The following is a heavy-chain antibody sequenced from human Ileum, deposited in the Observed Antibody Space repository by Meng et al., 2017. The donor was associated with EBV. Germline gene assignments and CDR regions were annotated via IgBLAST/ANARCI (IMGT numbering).Heavy chain of an antibody. D-gene: IGHD1-1*01. CDR3: ARGTGTTFA. J-gene: IGHJ5*02. Sequence: QVRLQEPGPGLLMTSEHLSLTCSGSGGPVHSMSYYCSWTRQPPGERLEWIRYIYYTRSTNYNLSLHSRLTVSVDTSNNQFSLNLTSVTAADTAVYYCARGTGTTFAWGQGTLVTVSS. CDR2: IYYTRST. CDR1: GGPVHSMSYY. V-gene: IGHV4-61*01.